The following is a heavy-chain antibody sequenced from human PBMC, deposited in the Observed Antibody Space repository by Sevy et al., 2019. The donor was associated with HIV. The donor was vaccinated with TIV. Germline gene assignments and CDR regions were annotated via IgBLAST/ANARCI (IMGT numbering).Heavy chain of an antibody. D-gene: IGHD3-3*01. CDR3: AKTPFMDFWNDYYSFYFDF. V-gene: IGHV3-23*01. CDR1: GFNFNNYA. Sequence: GGSLRLSCAAAGFNFNNYAMTWVRQAPGKGLEWVSGISFSGSKTYYAESVKGRFSTSRDPSKNTLYLKMNNVRVEDTAVYFCAKTPFMDFWNDYYSFYFDFWGQGTLVTVSS. CDR2: ISFSGSKT. J-gene: IGHJ4*02.